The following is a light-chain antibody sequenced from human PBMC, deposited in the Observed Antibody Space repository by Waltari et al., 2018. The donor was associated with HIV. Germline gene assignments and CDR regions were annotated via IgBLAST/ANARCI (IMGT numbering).Light chain of an antibody. Sequence: SYELTQPPSVSVSPGPTARITCSGDALPNQYASSYQQKPGQAPVLMIYKDSQRPSGIPERFSGSTSGTTVTLTISGVQAEDEADYYCQSADISDYYLVLFGGGTKLTVL. J-gene: IGLJ3*02. CDR2: KDS. CDR1: ALPNQY. CDR3: QSADISDYYLVL. V-gene: IGLV3-25*03.